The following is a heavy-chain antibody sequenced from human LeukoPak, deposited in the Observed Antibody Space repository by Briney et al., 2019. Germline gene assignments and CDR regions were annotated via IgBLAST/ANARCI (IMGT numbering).Heavy chain of an antibody. CDR2: IYYSGST. CDR3: ARGLQLAYCGGDCYPRDAFDI. CDR1: GGSISSYY. V-gene: IGHV4-59*08. Sequence: PSETLSLTCTVSGGSISSYYWSWLRQPPGKGLEWIGYIYYSGSTNYNPSLMSRVTISVDTSKNQFSLKLSSVTAADTAVYYCARGLQLAYCGGDCYPRDAFDIWGQGTMVTVSS. J-gene: IGHJ3*02. D-gene: IGHD2-21*02.